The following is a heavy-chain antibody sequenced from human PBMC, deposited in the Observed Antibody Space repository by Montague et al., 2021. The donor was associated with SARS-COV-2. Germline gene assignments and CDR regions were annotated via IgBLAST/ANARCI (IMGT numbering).Heavy chain of an antibody. Sequence: TLSLTCNVSGDSISGSRHFWNWIRQHPGKGLEWIGYIYYTGTTHYRPSLKSRATLSVDISQNQFSPKLNSMTAADTAIYYCARGVSYGSGFLSEWGPGTLVIVSS. CDR3: ARGVSYGSGFLSE. D-gene: IGHD3-10*01. CDR1: GDSISGSRHF. J-gene: IGHJ4*02. CDR2: IYYTGTT. V-gene: IGHV4-31*03.